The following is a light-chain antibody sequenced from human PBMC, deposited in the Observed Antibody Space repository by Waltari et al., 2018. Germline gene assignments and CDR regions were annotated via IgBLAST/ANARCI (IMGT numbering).Light chain of an antibody. V-gene: IGKV1-5*03. J-gene: IGKJ2*01. CDR3: QQYDAGST. CDR2: KTS. CDR1: QTVHNW. Sequence: DIKMTQSPSTLSATVADRVTIICRASQTVHNWVAWYQQKPGAAPKLLIYKTSTLQSGVPSRFSGSGSGTEFTLTVSSLQPDDFATYYCQQYDAGSTFGQGTQLEI.